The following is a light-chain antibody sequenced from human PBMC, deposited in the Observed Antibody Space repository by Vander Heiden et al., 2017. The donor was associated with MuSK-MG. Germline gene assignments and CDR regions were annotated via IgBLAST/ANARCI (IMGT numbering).Light chain of an antibody. CDR1: SSNIGAGYD. V-gene: IGLV1-40*01. J-gene: IGLJ2*01. Sequence: QSVLTQPPSVSGAPGQRVTISCTGSSSNIGAGYDVHWYQQLPGTAPKLLMYGNNKRPAGVPDRFSGSKSGTAASLAITGLQAEDEADYYCQSYDSSMSVVFGGGTKLTVL. CDR3: QSYDSSMSVV. CDR2: GNN.